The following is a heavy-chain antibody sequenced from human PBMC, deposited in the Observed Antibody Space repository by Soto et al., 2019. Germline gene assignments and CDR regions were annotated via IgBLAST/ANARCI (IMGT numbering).Heavy chain of an antibody. J-gene: IGHJ5*02. Sequence: QVQLVESGGGVVQPGRSLRLSCAASGFTFSSYGMHWVRQAAGKGLEWVAVISYDGSNKYYADSVKGRFTISRDNSKNTLYLQMNSLRAEDTAVYYCAKAADWFDHGGQGTLVTVSS. CDR3: AKAADWFDH. V-gene: IGHV3-30*18. CDR2: ISYDGSNK. CDR1: GFTFSSYG.